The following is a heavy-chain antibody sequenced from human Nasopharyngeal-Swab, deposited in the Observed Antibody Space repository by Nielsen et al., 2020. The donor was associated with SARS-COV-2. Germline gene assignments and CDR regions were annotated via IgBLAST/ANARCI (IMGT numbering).Heavy chain of an antibody. CDR2: VSYDGTNT. V-gene: IGHV3-30-3*02. Sequence: GGSRRLSCSPSGFTFTSNAIHCVRQPPGKGLEWVAVVSYDGTNTFYADSVKGRFAISRDNSKSTVSLQMNSLRSEDTAVYYCAKDRGGRSLDSWGQGTLVTVSS. J-gene: IGHJ4*02. CDR3: AKDRGGRSLDS. D-gene: IGHD3-16*01. CDR1: GFTFTSNA.